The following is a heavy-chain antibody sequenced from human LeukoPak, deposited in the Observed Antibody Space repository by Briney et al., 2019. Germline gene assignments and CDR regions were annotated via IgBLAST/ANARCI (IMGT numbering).Heavy chain of an antibody. V-gene: IGHV3-7*01. CDR2: IKQDGSEK. CDR3: ARDERLGYCSGGSCINWFDP. D-gene: IGHD2-15*01. CDR1: GFTFSSYW. Sequence: GGSLRLSCAASGFTFSSYWMSWVRQAPGKGLEWVANIKQDGSEKYYVDSVKGRFTISRDNAKNSLYLQMNSLRAEDTAVYYCARDERLGYCSGGSCINWFDPWGQGTLVTVSS. J-gene: IGHJ5*02.